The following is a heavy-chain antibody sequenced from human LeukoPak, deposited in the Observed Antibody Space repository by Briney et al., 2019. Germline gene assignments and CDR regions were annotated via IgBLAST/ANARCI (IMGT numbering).Heavy chain of an antibody. CDR1: GFTFSSYS. CDR3: ARGRRATVTTDY. CDR2: ISSSSSYI. Sequence: PGGSLRLSCAASGFTFSSYSMNWVRQAPGKGLEWVSSISSSSSYIYYADSVKGRFTISRDNAKNSLYLQMNSLRAEDTAVYYCARGRRATVTTDYWGQGTLVTVSS. V-gene: IGHV3-21*01. J-gene: IGHJ4*02. D-gene: IGHD4-17*01.